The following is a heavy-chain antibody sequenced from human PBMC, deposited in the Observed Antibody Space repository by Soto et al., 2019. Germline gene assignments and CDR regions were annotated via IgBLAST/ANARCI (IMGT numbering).Heavy chain of an antibody. CDR3: ASTAAAVDYYYYGMDV. V-gene: IGHV1-69*13. Sequence: SVKVSCKASGGTFSSYAISWVRQAPGQGLEWMGGIIPIFGTANYAQKFQGRVTITADESTSTAYMELSSLRSEDTAVYYCASTAAAVDYYYYGMDVWGQGTTVTVSS. CDR1: GGTFSSYA. D-gene: IGHD6-13*01. J-gene: IGHJ6*02. CDR2: IIPIFGTA.